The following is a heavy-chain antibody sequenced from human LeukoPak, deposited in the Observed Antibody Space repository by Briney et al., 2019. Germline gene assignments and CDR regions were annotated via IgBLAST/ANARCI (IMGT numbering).Heavy chain of an antibody. CDR3: ASLQWDLPASRGYFDF. J-gene: IGHJ4*02. V-gene: IGHV3-23*01. D-gene: IGHD1-26*01. Sequence: PGGSLRLSCAPSGFTFNSYAITWVRQAPGKGLEWGSPFSGGGDRIHYGASVKGRFTISRDNSKNTLYLQMNNLRAEDTAVYFCASLQWDLPASRGYFDFWGQGTLVTVSS. CDR1: GFTFNSYA. CDR2: FSGGGDRI.